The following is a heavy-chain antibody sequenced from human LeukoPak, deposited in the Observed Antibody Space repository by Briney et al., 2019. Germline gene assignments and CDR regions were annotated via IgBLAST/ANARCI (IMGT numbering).Heavy chain of an antibody. CDR2: INHSGST. CDR1: GGSFSGYY. D-gene: IGHD6-19*01. V-gene: IGHV4-34*01. Sequence: PSETLSLTCAVYGGSFSGYYWSWIRQPPGKGLEWIGDINHSGSTNYNPSLKSRVTISADTSKNQFSLKLSSVTAADTAVYYCARGISGIAVDGTSFVDYWGQGTLVTVSS. CDR3: ARGISGIAVDGTSFVDY. J-gene: IGHJ4*02.